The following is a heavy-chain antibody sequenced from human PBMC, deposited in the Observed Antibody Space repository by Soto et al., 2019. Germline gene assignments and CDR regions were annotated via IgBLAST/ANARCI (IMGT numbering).Heavy chain of an antibody. Sequence: ASVKVSCKASGYTFTGYYMHWVRQAPGQGLEWMGWINPNSGGTNYAQKFQGWVTMTRDTSISSAYMELSRLRSDDTSVYYCARDRRTGVGFDYFDIWGQGTMVTVSS. D-gene: IGHD3-9*01. CDR2: INPNSGGT. J-gene: IGHJ3*02. CDR1: GYTFTGYY. CDR3: ARDRRTGVGFDYFDI. V-gene: IGHV1-2*04.